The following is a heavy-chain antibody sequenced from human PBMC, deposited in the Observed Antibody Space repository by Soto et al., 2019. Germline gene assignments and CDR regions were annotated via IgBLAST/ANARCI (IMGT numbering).Heavy chain of an antibody. Sequence: EMQLVESGGGLVNPGGSLRLSCAASGLIVNNNYMNWVRQAPGKGLEWVSVIHSGNSASYADSVMGRFTISRHNSKNMVYLQMNSLRAEDTAVYYCARDPGYCSGAICYRDMDVWGKGTTVTVSS. CDR3: ARDPGYCSGAICYRDMDV. J-gene: IGHJ6*03. CDR1: GLIVNNNY. CDR2: IHSGNSA. D-gene: IGHD2-15*01. V-gene: IGHV3-53*04.